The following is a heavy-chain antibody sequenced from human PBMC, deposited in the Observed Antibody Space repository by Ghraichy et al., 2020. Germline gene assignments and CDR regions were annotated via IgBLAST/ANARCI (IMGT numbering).Heavy chain of an antibody. Sequence: GGSLRLSCAASGFTFSSYSMNWVRQAPGKGLEWVSSISSSSSYIYYADSVKGRFTISRDNAKNSLYLQMNSLRAEDTAVYYCARDHGDRPYYFDYWGQGTLVTVSS. CDR1: GFTFSSYS. CDR2: ISSSSSYI. CDR3: ARDHGDRPYYFDY. J-gene: IGHJ4*02. V-gene: IGHV3-21*01. D-gene: IGHD4-17*01.